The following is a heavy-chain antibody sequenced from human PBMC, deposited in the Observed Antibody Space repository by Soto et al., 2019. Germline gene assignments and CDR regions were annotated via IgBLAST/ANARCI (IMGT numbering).Heavy chain of an antibody. CDR2: IYPGDSYT. J-gene: IGHJ4*02. Sequence: GESVSISCEVSGDSFTSYWIVWVRQMPGKGLECMGIIYPGDSYTRYSPSFQGQVTISADKSISTAYLQWSSLKASDTAMYYCARDQYYDSSGYYFTVAIDYWGQGTLVTVSS. CDR1: GDSFTSYW. CDR3: ARDQYYDSSGYYFTVAIDY. D-gene: IGHD3-22*01. V-gene: IGHV5-51*01.